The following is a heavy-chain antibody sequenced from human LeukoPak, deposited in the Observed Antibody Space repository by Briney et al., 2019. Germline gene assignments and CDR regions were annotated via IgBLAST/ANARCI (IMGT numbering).Heavy chain of an antibody. V-gene: IGHV4-4*07. Sequence: SETLSLTCTVSGGSICSYYWSWIRQPAGKGLEWIGRIYTSGSTNYNPSLKSRVTMSVDTSKNQFSLKLSSVTAADTAVYYCARERWELLGRRNTYYFDYWGQGTLVTVSS. CDR1: GGSICSYY. CDR3: ARERWELLGRRNTYYFDY. CDR2: IYTSGST. D-gene: IGHD1-26*01. J-gene: IGHJ4*02.